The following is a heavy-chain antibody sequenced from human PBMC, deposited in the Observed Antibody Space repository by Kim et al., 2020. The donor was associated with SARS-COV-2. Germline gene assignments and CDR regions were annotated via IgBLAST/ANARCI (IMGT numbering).Heavy chain of an antibody. D-gene: IGHD3-22*01. Sequence: RKSRGTISVDTSKDQFALKLSSVTAADTAVYYCARLPITMIVVAKGAFDIWGQGTMVTVSS. J-gene: IGHJ3*02. V-gene: IGHV4-39*01. CDR3: ARLPITMIVVAKGAFDI.